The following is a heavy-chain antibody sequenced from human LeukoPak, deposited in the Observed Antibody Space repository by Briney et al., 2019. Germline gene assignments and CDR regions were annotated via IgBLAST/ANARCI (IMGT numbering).Heavy chain of an antibody. J-gene: IGHJ6*03. CDR3: ARGQQWLVRDYYYYYYMDV. CDR2: INTNTGNP. V-gene: IGHV7-4-1*02. CDR1: GYTFTSYA. Sequence: ASVKVSCKASGYTFTSYAMNWVRQAPGQGLEWMGWINTNTGNPTYAQGFTGRFVFSLDTSVSTAYLQISSLKAVDTAVYYCARGQQWLVRDYYYYYYMDVWGKGTTVTVSS. D-gene: IGHD6-19*01.